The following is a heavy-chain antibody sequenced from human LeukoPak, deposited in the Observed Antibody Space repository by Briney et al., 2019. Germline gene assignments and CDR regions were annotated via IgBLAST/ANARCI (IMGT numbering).Heavy chain of an antibody. Sequence: SETLSLTCTVSGGSISSSSYYWGWIRQPPGKGLEWIGRIYTSGSTNYNPSLKSRVTISVDKSKNQFSLKLSSVTAADTAVYYCARDHGGWYFSWFDPWGQGTLVTVSS. CDR2: IYTSGST. D-gene: IGHD6-19*01. CDR3: ARDHGGWYFSWFDP. J-gene: IGHJ5*02. CDR1: GGSISSSSYY. V-gene: IGHV4-61*05.